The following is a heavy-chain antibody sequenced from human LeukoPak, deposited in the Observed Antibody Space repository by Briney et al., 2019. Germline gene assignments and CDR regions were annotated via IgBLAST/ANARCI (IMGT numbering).Heavy chain of an antibody. CDR3: ARERYPYTVTTTLFDY. Sequence: RASVKVSCKASGYTFTSYGISWVRQAPGQGLEWMGWISAYNGNTNYAQKLQGRVTMTTDTSTSTAYMELRSLRSDDTAVYYCARERYPYTVTTTLFDYWGQGTLVTVSS. CDR1: GYTFTSYG. V-gene: IGHV1-18*01. J-gene: IGHJ4*02. D-gene: IGHD4-17*01. CDR2: ISAYNGNT.